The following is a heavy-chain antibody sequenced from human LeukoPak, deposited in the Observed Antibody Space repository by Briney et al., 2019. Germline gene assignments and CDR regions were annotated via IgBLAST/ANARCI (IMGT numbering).Heavy chain of an antibody. CDR3: ARGSWGPYCSSTSCYGWDYYYYYMDV. J-gene: IGHJ6*03. D-gene: IGHD2-2*01. Sequence: SVKVSCKASGGTFSSYAISWVRQAPGQGLEWMGGIIPIFGTANYAQKFQGRVTITADESTSTAYMELSSLRSEDTAVYYCARGSWGPYCSSTSCYGWDYYYYYMDVWGKGTRSPSP. CDR1: GGTFSSYA. CDR2: IIPIFGTA. V-gene: IGHV1-69*01.